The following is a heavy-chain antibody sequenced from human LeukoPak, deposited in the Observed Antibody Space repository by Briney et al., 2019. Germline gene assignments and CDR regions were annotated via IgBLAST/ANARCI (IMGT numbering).Heavy chain of an antibody. D-gene: IGHD3-3*01. V-gene: IGHV3-48*01. CDR1: GFTFSTYR. J-gene: IGHJ6*03. CDR3: ARSTIFGVVIMGYYYYYYMDV. Sequence: GGSLRLSCAASGFTFSTYRMNWVRKAPGKGLEWVSYISSSSSTIYYEDSVKGRFTISRDNAKNSLYLQMNSLRAEDTAVYYCARSTIFGVVIMGYYYYYYMDVWGKGTTVTVSS. CDR2: ISSSSSTI.